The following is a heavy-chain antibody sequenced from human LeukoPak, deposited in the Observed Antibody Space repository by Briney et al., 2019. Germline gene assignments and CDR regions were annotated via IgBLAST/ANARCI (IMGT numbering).Heavy chain of an antibody. CDR3: AREGYCSSTSCYYFDY. V-gene: IGHV4-34*01. CDR2: INHSGST. J-gene: IGHJ4*02. D-gene: IGHD2-2*01. Sequence: PPETLSLTCAVYGGSFSGYYWSWIRQPPGKGLEWIGEINHSGSTNYNPSLKSRVTISVDTSKNQFSLKLSSVTAADTAVYYCAREGYCSSTSCYYFDYWGQGTLVTVSS. CDR1: GGSFSGYY.